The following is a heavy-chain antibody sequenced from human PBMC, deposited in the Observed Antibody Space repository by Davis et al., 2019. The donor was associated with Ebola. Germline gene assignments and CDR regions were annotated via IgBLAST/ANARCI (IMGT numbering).Heavy chain of an antibody. Sequence: ASVKVSCKASGYNFNDYYMHWVRQAPGQGLEWMGRINPKSGGTNYAQKFLGRVTMTTDTSITTAFMELGSLTSDDPAVYYCARDRRLSTDYIGGSYPSDYWGQGTLVTVSP. CDR1: GYNFNDYY. J-gene: IGHJ4*02. CDR3: ARDRRLSTDYIGGSYPSDY. V-gene: IGHV1-2*02. D-gene: IGHD3-16*02. CDR2: INPKSGGT.